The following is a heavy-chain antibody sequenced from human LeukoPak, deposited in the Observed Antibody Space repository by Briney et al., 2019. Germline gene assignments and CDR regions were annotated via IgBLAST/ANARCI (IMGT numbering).Heavy chain of an antibody. J-gene: IGHJ6*03. CDR1: GFAFSSYA. V-gene: IGHV3-23*01. CDR3: ARGYCSSTSCYTNYYYYYMDV. D-gene: IGHD2-2*02. Sequence: PGGSLRLSCAASGFAFSSYAMSWVRQAPGKGLEWVSAVSGSGGSTYYADSVKGRFTISRDNSKNTLYLQMNSLRAEDTAAYYCARGYCSSTSCYTNYYYYYMDVWGKGTTVTVSS. CDR2: VSGSGGST.